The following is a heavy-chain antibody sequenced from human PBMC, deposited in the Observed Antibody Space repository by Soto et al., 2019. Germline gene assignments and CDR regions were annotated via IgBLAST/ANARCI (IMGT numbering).Heavy chain of an antibody. V-gene: IGHV4-39*01. Sequence: SETLSLTCTVSGGSISSSSYYWGWIRQPPGKGLEWIGSIYYSGSTYYNPSLKSRVTISVDTSKNQFSLKLSSVTAADTAVYYCARAYSSSWYYFDYWGQGTLVTVSS. CDR2: IYYSGST. CDR3: ARAYSSSWYYFDY. J-gene: IGHJ4*02. CDR1: GGSISSSSYY. D-gene: IGHD6-13*01.